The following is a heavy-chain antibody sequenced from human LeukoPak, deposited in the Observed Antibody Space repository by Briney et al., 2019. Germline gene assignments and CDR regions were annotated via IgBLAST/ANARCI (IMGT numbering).Heavy chain of an antibody. V-gene: IGHV4-59*01. CDR3: ARDRGSGGYSGDAFDI. CDR2: IYYSGST. J-gene: IGHJ3*02. CDR1: GGSISSYY. Sequence: PSETLSLTCTVSGGSISSYYWSWIRQPPGKGLEWIGYIYYSGSTNYNPSLKSRVTISVDTSKNQFSLKLSSVTAADTAVYYCARDRGSGGYSGDAFDIWGQGTMVTVSS. D-gene: IGHD1-26*01.